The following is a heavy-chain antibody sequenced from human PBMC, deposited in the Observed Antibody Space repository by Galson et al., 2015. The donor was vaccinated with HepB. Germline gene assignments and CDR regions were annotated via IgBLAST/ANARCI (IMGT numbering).Heavy chain of an antibody. V-gene: IGHV3-11*06. CDR3: ARSPLYPDYGGNLPFIDY. J-gene: IGHJ4*02. Sequence: SLRLSCAASGFTFSDYYMSWIRQAPGKGLEWVSYISSSSSYTNYADSVKGRFTISRDNAKNSLYLQMNSLRAEDTAVYYCARSPLYPDYGGNLPFIDYWGQGTLVTVSS. D-gene: IGHD4-23*01. CDR2: ISSSSSYT. CDR1: GFTFSDYY.